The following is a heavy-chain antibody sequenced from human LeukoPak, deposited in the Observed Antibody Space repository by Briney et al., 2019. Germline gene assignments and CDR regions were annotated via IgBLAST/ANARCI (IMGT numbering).Heavy chain of an antibody. V-gene: IGHV3-11*01. J-gene: IGHJ6*03. CDR3: ARTGDGYYYYYMDV. CDR1: GFTFSDYH. D-gene: IGHD7-27*01. CDR2: VTGGGTG. Sequence: GGSLRLSCAASGFTFSDYHMSWIRQAPGKGLEWISYVTGGGTGYYADSVKGRFTISRDNVKNSVYLQMNSLRDDDTAVYYCARTGDGYYYYYMDVWGKGTTVTVSS.